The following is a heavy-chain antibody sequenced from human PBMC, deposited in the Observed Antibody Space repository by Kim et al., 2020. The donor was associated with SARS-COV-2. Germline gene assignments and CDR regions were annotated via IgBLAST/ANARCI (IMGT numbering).Heavy chain of an antibody. V-gene: IGHV4-39*01. CDR1: GGSLSSSSNY. CDR2: IFYSGST. J-gene: IGHJ4*02. Sequence: SETLSLTCTVSGGSLSSSSNYWGWIRQPPGKGLEWIGSIFYSGSTSYNPSLSSRVTISVDTSKNQFSLKLSSVTAADTAVYYCANPGDYCSSTSCYRLDYWGQGTLVTVSS. CDR3: ANPGDYCSSTSCYRLDY. D-gene: IGHD2-2*02.